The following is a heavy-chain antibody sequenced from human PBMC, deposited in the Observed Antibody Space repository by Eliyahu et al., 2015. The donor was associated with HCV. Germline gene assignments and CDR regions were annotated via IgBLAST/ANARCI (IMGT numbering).Heavy chain of an antibody. CDR3: AKVGLWFGRDQDY. CDR2: ISSSGTTK. D-gene: IGHD3-10*01. CDR1: GFTFSSYE. V-gene: IGHV3-48*03. J-gene: IGHJ4*02. Sequence: EVQLVESGGGLVQPGGSLRLSCAASGFTFSSYEMNWVRQAPGKGLEWVSXISSSGTTKYYADSVKGRFTISRDNAQNSLYLQMNSLRGEDTAVYYCAKVGLWFGRDQDYWGQGTLVTVSS.